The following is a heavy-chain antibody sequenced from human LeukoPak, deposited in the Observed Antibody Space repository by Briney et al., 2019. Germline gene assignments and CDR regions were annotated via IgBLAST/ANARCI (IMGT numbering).Heavy chain of an antibody. CDR1: GFTFSNYA. V-gene: IGHV3-23*01. D-gene: IGHD3-22*01. CDR3: VREYYDSSGPDWFDP. Sequence: PGGSLRLSCAASGFTFSNYAMSWVRQAPGKGLEWVSVISGSGGSTYYADSVEGRFTVSRDNSKNTLYLQMNSLRAEDTAVYYCVREYYDSSGPDWFDPWGQGTLVTVSS. CDR2: ISGSGGST. J-gene: IGHJ5*02.